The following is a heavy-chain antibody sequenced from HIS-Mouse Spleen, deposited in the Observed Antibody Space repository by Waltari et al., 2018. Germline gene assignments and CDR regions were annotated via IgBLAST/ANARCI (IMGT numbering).Heavy chain of an antibody. Sequence: QLQLQESGPGLVKPSETLSLTCTLSGGSISSSRYYRGWCRQPPGKGLEGVGSIYSSGSTYYNPSLKSXVTISVDTSKNQFSLKLSSVTAADTAVYYCAREIPXSSXXYDWYXXLWGRGTLVTVSS. V-gene: IGHV4-39*07. CDR1: GGSISSSRYY. D-gene: IGHD6-13*01. J-gene: IGHJ2*01. CDR3: AREIPXSSXXYDWYXXL. CDR2: IYSSGST.